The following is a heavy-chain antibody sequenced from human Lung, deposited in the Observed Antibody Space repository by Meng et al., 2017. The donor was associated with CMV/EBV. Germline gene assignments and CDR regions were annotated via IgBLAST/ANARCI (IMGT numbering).Heavy chain of an antibody. CDR1: GFXFSSYA. Sequence: GGSXRLXCAASGFXFSSYAMHWVRQAPGKGLDWVASISSDGGDKYYADSVKGRFTISRDNSKNTLSLQMNSLRGEDTSVYYCARDHEEYCRSTTCFTFANVGXRGTXVTVSS. CDR3: ARDHEEYCRSTTCFTFANV. D-gene: IGHD2-2*02. J-gene: IGHJ6*02. V-gene: IGHV3-30-3*01. CDR2: ISSDGGDK.